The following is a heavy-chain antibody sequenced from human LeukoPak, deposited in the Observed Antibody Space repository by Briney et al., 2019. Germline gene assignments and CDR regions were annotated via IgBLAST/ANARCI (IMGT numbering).Heavy chain of an antibody. J-gene: IGHJ4*02. D-gene: IGHD6-19*01. V-gene: IGHV3-9*01. CDR3: AKDLAVAGYFDY. CDR2: ISWNSGSI. Sequence: GRSLRLSCAASGFTFDDYAMHWVRQAPGKGLEWVSGISWNSGSIGYADSVKGRFTISRDNAKNSLYLQMNSLRAEDTALYYCAKDLAVAGYFDYWGQGTLVTVPS. CDR1: GFTFDDYA.